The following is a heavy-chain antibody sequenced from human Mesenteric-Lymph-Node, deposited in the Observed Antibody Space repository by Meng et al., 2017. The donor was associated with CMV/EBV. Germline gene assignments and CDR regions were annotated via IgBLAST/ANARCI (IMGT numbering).Heavy chain of an antibody. D-gene: IGHD1/OR15-1a*01. CDR1: GFTFRNDA. J-gene: IGHJ5*02. V-gene: IGHV3-23*01. CDR3: AKKAPGTRGWFDP. CDR2: ISGSGGTI. Sequence: CAGSGFTFRNDAMSWVRQAPGKGLEWVSVISGSGGTIFHADSVKGRFTISRDNSKNTLYLQMNSLRADDTAVYYCAKKAPGTRGWFDPWGQGTLVTVSS.